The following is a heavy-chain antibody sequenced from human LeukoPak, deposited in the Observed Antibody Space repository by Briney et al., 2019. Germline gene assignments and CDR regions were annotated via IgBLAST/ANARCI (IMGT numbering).Heavy chain of an antibody. Sequence: ESGPTLVKPTQTLTLTCTFSGFSLTTSGVGVGWIRQPPGKALEWLALIYWNDVKRYRPSLKSRLSITKDTAKNQVVLTMTNMDPVDTGTYFCVRETDDYGPIWGQGTLVTVSS. J-gene: IGHJ4*02. CDR3: VRETDDYGPI. CDR1: GFSLTTSGVG. D-gene: IGHD4-17*01. V-gene: IGHV2-5*04. CDR2: IYWNDVK.